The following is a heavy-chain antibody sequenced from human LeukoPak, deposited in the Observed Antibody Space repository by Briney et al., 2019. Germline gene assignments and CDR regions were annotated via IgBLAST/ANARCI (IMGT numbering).Heavy chain of an antibody. CDR1: GGSISSGSYY. CDR3: ARDRGANWNYWFDP. J-gene: IGHJ5*02. D-gene: IGHD1-7*01. V-gene: IGHV4-61*02. Sequence: PSETLSLTCTVSGGSISSGSYYWSWIRQPAGKGLEWSGRIYTSGSTNYNPSLKSRVTISVDTSKNQFSLKLSSVTAADTAVYYCARDRGANWNYWFDPWGQGTLVTVSS. CDR2: IYTSGST.